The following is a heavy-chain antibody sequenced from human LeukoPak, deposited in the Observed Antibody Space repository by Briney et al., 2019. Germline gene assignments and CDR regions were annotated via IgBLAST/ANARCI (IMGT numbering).Heavy chain of an antibody. Sequence: PGGSLRLSCAASGFTFISYSMNWVRQAPGKGLEWVSSISSSSSYIYYADSVKGRFTISRDNAKNSLYLQMNSLRAEDTAVYYCARGLVRGWEREDYWGQGTLVTVSS. J-gene: IGHJ4*02. CDR3: ARGLVRGWEREDY. V-gene: IGHV3-21*01. D-gene: IGHD3-10*01. CDR2: ISSSSSYI. CDR1: GFTFISYS.